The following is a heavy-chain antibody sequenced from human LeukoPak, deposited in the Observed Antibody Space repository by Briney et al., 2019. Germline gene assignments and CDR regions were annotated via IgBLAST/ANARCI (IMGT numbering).Heavy chain of an antibody. V-gene: IGHV4-39*01. D-gene: IGHD4-17*01. J-gene: IGHJ5*02. Sequence: SETLSLTCTVSGGSISSSSYYWGWIRQPPGKGLEWIGSIYYSRSTYYNPSLKSRVTISVDTSKNQFSLKLSSVTAADTAVYYCARQIYGDYQAWGQGTLVTVSS. CDR1: GGSISSSSYY. CDR2: IYYSRST. CDR3: ARQIYGDYQA.